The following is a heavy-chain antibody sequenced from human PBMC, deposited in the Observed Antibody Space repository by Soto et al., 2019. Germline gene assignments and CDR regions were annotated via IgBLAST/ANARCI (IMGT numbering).Heavy chain of an antibody. CDR1: GYSFTTYW. J-gene: IGHJ4*02. CDR2: IYPGDSET. Sequence: PGESLKISCKGSGYSFTTYWIGWVRQMPGKGLEWMGIIYPGDSETRYSPSFQGQVTISADKSISTAYLQWSSLKASDIAMYYCARLWQRAADYWGQGTLVTVSS. V-gene: IGHV5-51*01. D-gene: IGHD6-25*01. CDR3: ARLWQRAADY.